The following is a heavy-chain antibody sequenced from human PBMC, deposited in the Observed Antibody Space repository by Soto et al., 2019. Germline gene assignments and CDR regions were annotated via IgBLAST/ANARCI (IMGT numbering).Heavy chain of an antibody. CDR3: ARDLPYYGSGSYPLCYGMDV. D-gene: IGHD3-10*01. CDR2: IGTAGDT. V-gene: IGHV3-13*01. CDR1: GFTFSSYD. Sequence: GGSLRLSCAASGFTFSSYDMHWVRQATGKGLEWVSAIGTAGDTYYPGSVKGRFTISRENAKNSLYLQMNSLRAEDTAVYYCARDLPYYGSGSYPLCYGMDVWGQGTTVTV. J-gene: IGHJ6*02.